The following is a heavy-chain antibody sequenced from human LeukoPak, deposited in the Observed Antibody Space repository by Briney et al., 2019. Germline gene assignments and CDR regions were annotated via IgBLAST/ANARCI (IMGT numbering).Heavy chain of an antibody. Sequence: SETLSLTCAVYGGSFSGYYWSWIRQPPGKGLEWIGSIYHSGSTYYNPSLKSRVTISVDTSKNQFSLKLSSVTAPDTAVYYCARDLTGGSSWYQYYFDYWGQGTLVTVSS. J-gene: IGHJ4*02. V-gene: IGHV4-34*01. D-gene: IGHD6-13*01. CDR1: GGSFSGYY. CDR3: ARDLTGGSSWYQYYFDY. CDR2: IYHSGST.